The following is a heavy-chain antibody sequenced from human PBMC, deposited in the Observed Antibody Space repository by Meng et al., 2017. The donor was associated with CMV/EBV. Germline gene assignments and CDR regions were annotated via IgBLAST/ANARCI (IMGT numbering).Heavy chain of an antibody. CDR2: IYYSGST. CDR1: GGSISSYY. V-gene: IGHV4-59*01. J-gene: IGHJ4*02. Sequence: SETLSLTCTVSGGSISSYYWSWIRQPPGKGLEWIGYIYYSGSTNYNPSLKSRVTISVDTSKNQFSLKLSSVTAADTAVYYCARAAVVPAAIDYWGQGTLVTVSS. D-gene: IGHD2-2*01. CDR3: ARAAVVPAAIDY.